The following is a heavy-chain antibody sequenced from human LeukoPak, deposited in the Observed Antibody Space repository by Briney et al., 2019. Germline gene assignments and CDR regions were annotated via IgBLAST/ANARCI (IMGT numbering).Heavy chain of an antibody. J-gene: IGHJ5*02. D-gene: IGHD3-10*01. CDR3: ARGYYGSGTWFDP. CDR1: GGSFSGYY. Sequence: SETLSLTCAVYGGSFSGYYWNWIRQPPGKGLEWIGEINHGGDTNYNPSLKSRVTISVDTSKNQFSLKLSSVTAADTAVYYCARGYYGSGTWFDPWGQGTLVTVSS. CDR2: INHGGDT. V-gene: IGHV4-34*01.